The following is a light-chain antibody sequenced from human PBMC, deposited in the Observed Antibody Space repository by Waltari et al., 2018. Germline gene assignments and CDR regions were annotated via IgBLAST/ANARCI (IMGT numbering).Light chain of an antibody. V-gene: IGKV3-20*01. CDR3: QHYVGLPVT. Sequence: EIVLTQSRGTLSLSPRETATLPCWASQSAHRSLAWYQQKRGQAPSLLIYGASTRATGIPDRFSGSGSGTDFSLTISRLEPEDFAVYYCQHYVGLPVTFGQGTKVEI. CDR1: QSAHRS. J-gene: IGKJ1*01. CDR2: GAS.